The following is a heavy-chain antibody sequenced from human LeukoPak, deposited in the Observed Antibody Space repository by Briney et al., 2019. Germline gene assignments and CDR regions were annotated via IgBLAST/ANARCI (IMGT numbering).Heavy chain of an antibody. J-gene: IGHJ4*02. V-gene: IGHV1-3*01. CDR3: ATENYYFDY. D-gene: IGHD1-14*01. CDR1: GYIFTDYA. Sequence: ASVKVSCRASGYIFTDYAILWVRQAPGQRLEWLGWINAGNGNTKYSQNFQGRVTLTRDTSATTASMEMNSLRSEDTALYYCATENYYFDYWGQGTLVTVSS. CDR2: INAGNGNT.